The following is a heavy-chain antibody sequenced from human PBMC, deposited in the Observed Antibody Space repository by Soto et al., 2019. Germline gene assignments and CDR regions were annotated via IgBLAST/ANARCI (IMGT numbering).Heavy chain of an antibody. CDR3: AKDSHYYGSGGFDY. J-gene: IGHJ4*02. V-gene: IGHV3-30*18. CDR1: GFTFSSYG. Sequence: QVQLVECGGGVVQPGRSLRLSCAASGFTFSSYGMHWVRQAPGKGLEWVAVISYDGSNKYYADSVKGRFTISRDNSKNTLYLQMNSLRAEDTAVYYCAKDSHYYGSGGFDYWGQGTLVTVSS. CDR2: ISYDGSNK. D-gene: IGHD3-10*01.